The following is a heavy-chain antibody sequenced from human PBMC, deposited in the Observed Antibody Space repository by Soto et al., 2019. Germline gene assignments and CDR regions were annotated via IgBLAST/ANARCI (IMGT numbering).Heavy chain of an antibody. CDR3: AKDLGYSYGFYYYYGMDV. Sequence: PGGSLRLSCAASGFTFSSYGMHWVRQAPGKGLEWVAVISYDGSNKYYADSVKGRFTISRDNSKNTLYLQMNSLRAEDTAVYYCAKDLGYSYGFYYYYGMDVWGQGTTVTVSS. CDR1: GFTFSSYG. V-gene: IGHV3-30*18. J-gene: IGHJ6*02. CDR2: ISYDGSNK. D-gene: IGHD5-18*01.